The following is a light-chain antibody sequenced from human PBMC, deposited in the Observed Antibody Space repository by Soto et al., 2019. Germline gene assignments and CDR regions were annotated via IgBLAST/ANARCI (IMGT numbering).Light chain of an antibody. V-gene: IGLV2-8*01. CDR2: EVN. J-gene: IGLJ1*01. CDR1: PSDVGGYIS. Sequence: SPGQSVTISCTGTPSDVGGYISVSWYQQRPGKAPKLMIYEVNKRPSGVPDRFSGSKSGSTAFLTVSGLQADDEAEYYCCSYAGFNRYLFXTGTKLTVL. CDR3: CSYAGFNRYL.